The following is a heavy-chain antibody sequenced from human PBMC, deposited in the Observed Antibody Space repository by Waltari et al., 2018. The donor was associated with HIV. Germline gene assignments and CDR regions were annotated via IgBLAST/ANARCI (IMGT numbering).Heavy chain of an antibody. Sequence: QVQLQESGPGLVKPSQTLSLTCTVSGGSISSGGYYWSWIRQHPGKGLEWIGYIYYSGSTSFNPSLKSRITISVDTSKNQFSLKLSSVTAADTAVYYCARAPTISGLLSDYYYAMDVWGQGTTVTVSS. D-gene: IGHD3-22*01. V-gene: IGHV4-31*03. J-gene: IGHJ6*02. CDR2: IYYSGST. CDR3: ARAPTISGLLSDYYYAMDV. CDR1: GGSISSGGYY.